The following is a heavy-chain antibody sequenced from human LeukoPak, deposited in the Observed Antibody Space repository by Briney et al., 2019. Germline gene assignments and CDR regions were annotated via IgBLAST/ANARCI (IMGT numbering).Heavy chain of an antibody. V-gene: IGHV3-23*01. CDR1: GFTFNINA. D-gene: IGHD5-24*01. Sequence: GGSLRLSCAASGFTFNINAMSWVRQAPGKGLEWVSAISETSRKTYYADSVKGRFAISGDNSKNTLYLQMNGLRDEDTAVYYCVQEARRDGYKLAPVAEHWGQGTLVTVSS. CDR3: VQEARRDGYKLAPVAEH. CDR2: ISETSRKT. J-gene: IGHJ1*01.